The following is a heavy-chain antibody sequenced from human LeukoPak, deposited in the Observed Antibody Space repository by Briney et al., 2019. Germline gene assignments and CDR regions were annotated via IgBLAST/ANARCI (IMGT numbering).Heavy chain of an antibody. CDR2: IYPGDSDT. V-gene: IGHV5-51*01. J-gene: IGHJ4*02. CDR3: ARRVATINYEEEFDY. Sequence: KHGESLKISCKGSGYSFTSYWIGWVRQMPGKGLEWMGIIYPGDSDTRYSPSFQGQVTISADKSISTAYLQWSSLKASDTAMYYCARRVATINYEEEFDYWGQGTLVTVSS. CDR1: GYSFTSYW. D-gene: IGHD5-24*01.